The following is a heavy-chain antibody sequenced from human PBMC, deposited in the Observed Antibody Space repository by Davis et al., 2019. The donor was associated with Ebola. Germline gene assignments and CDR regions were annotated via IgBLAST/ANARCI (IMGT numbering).Heavy chain of an antibody. CDR2: INHIGRT. J-gene: IGHJ4*02. CDR3: ARRHALYSTYGD. Sequence: MPGGSLRLSCAVYGGSFRGYYWSWIRQPPGEGLECIGEINHIGRTNYNPSLKSRVTISVDTSKNQFSLKLTSVTAADTAVYFCARRHALYSTYGDWGQGTLVTVSS. CDR1: GGSFRGYY. D-gene: IGHD4-11*01. V-gene: IGHV4-34*01.